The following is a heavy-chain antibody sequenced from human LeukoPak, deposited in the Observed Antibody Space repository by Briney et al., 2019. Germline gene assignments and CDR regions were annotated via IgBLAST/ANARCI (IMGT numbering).Heavy chain of an antibody. D-gene: IGHD3-16*02. V-gene: IGHV3-48*03. CDR1: GFTFSSYE. CDR3: ARVGEDDYVWGSYRYTENY. Sequence: GGSLRLSCAASGFTFSSYEMNWVRQAPGKGLEWVSYISSSGSTIYYADSVKGRFTISRDNAKNPLYLQMNSLRAEDTAVYYCARVGEDDYVWGSYRYTENYWGQGTLVTVSS. J-gene: IGHJ4*02. CDR2: ISSSGSTI.